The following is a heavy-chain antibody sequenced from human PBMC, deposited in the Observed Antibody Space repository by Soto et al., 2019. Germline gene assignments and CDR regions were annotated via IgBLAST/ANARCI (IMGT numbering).Heavy chain of an antibody. CDR3: ARETRCSSTSCPLYGMDV. CDR1: GFTFSSYS. Sequence: EMQLVESGGGLVQPGGSLRLSCAASGFTFSSYSMNWVRQAPGKGLEWVSYISSSSSTIYYADSVKGRFTISRDNAKNSLYLQMNSLRDEDTAVYYCARETRCSSTSCPLYGMDVWGQGTTVTVSS. CDR2: ISSSSSTI. J-gene: IGHJ6*02. D-gene: IGHD2-2*01. V-gene: IGHV3-48*02.